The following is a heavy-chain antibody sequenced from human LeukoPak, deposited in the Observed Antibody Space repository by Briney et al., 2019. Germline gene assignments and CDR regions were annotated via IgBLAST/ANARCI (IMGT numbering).Heavy chain of an antibody. CDR3: ARGPWLGPPEN. Sequence: SGGSLRLSCAASGFTVSSNYMSWVRQAPGKGLEWVSVIYSGGSTYYADSVKGRFTISRDNSKNTLYLQMNSLRAEDTAVYYCARGPWLGPPENWGQGTLVTVSS. J-gene: IGHJ4*02. D-gene: IGHD6-19*01. CDR2: IYSGGST. CDR1: GFTVSSNY. V-gene: IGHV3-66*01.